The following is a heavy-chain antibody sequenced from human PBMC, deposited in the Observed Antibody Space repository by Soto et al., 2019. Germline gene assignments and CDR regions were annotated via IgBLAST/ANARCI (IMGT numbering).Heavy chain of an antibody. Sequence: GSLRLSCAASGLTFSTYAMSWVRQAPGKGLEWVSAISGSGGSTYYADSVKGRFTISGDNSKNTLYLQMNSLRAEDTAVYYFAKWGCCSSTGCIDYCCMDVWGQGTTVTVSS. CDR2: ISGSGGST. V-gene: IGHV3-23*01. CDR3: AKWGCCSSTGCIDYCCMDV. J-gene: IGHJ6*02. CDR1: GLTFSTYA. D-gene: IGHD2-2*01.